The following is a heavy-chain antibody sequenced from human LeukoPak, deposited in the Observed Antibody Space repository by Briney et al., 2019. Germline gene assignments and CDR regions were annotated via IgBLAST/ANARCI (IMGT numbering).Heavy chain of an antibody. V-gene: IGHV4-39*01. Sequence: SETLSLTCTVSGGSISSSSYYWGWIRQPPGKGLEWIGSIYYSGSTYYNPSLKSRVTISVDTSKNQFSLKLSSVTAADTAVYHCVRVPAAPMYYYYGMDVWGQGTTVTVSS. CDR2: IYYSGST. J-gene: IGHJ6*02. CDR3: VRVPAAPMYYYYGMDV. CDR1: GGSISSSSYY. D-gene: IGHD2-2*01.